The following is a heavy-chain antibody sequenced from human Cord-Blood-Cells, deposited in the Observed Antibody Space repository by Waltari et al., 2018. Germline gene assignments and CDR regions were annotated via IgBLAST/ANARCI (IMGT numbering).Heavy chain of an antibody. CDR1: GCTFSSYA. V-gene: IGHV3-30-3*01. J-gene: IGHJ4*02. Sequence: QVQLVESGGGVVQPGRSLRLSCAASGCTFSSYAIHWVRPAPGKGLEWVAVISYDGSNKYYADSVKGRFTISRDNSKNTLYLQMNSLRAEDTAVYYCARDSSNYFDYWGQGTLVTVSS. D-gene: IGHD4-4*01. CDR3: ARDSSNYFDY. CDR2: ISYDGSNK.